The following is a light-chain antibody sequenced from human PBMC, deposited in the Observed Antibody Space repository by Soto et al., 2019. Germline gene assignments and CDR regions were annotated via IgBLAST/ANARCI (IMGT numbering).Light chain of an antibody. J-gene: IGLJ1*01. CDR2: SNN. CDR1: SSNIGSNT. Sequence: QSVLAQPPSASGTPWQRVTISCSGRSSNIGSNTVNWYQQLPGTAPKLLIYSNNQRPSGVPDRFSGSKSGTSASLAISGLQSEDEADYYCAAWDDSLNGYYVFGTGT. CDR3: AAWDDSLNGYYV. V-gene: IGLV1-44*01.